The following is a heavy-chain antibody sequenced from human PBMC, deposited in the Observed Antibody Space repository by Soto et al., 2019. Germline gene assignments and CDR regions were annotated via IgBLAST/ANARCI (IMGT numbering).Heavy chain of an antibody. Sequence: SETLSLTCTVSGGSISSGDYYWSWIRQPPGKGLEWIGYIYYSGSTYYNPSLKSRVTISVDTSKNQFSLKLSSVTAADTAVYYFARASPVVTDFWGQGTTVTVSS. J-gene: IGHJ6*02. D-gene: IGHD5-18*01. CDR2: IYYSGST. CDR3: ARASPVVTDF. CDR1: GGSISSGDYY. V-gene: IGHV4-30-4*01.